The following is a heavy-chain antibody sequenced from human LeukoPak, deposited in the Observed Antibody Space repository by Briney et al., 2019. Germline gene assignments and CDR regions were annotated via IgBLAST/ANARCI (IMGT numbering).Heavy chain of an antibody. D-gene: IGHD4-23*01. CDR2: FDPEDGET. J-gene: IGHJ4*02. Sequence: ASVKVSCKVSGYTLTELSMHWVRQAPGKGLEWMGGFDPEDGETIYAQKFQGRVTMTEDTSTDTAYMELSSLRSEDTAVYYCALAPLRGGNLDYWGQGTLVTVSS. V-gene: IGHV1-24*01. CDR1: GYTLTELS. CDR3: ALAPLRGGNLDY.